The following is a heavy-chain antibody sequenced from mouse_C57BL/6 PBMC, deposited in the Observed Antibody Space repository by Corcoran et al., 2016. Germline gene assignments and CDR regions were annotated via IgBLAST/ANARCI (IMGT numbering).Heavy chain of an antibody. CDR2: INTYSGVP. CDR3: ARFYYGNYSTWFAY. J-gene: IGHJ3*01. CDR1: GYTFTTYG. V-gene: IGHV9-3*01. D-gene: IGHD2-1*01. Sequence: QIQLVQSGPELKKPGETVKISCKASGYTFTTYGMSWVKQAPGKGLKWMGWINTYSGVPTYADDFKGRFAFSLETSASTAYLQINNLKNEDTATYFCARFYYGNYSTWFAYWGQGTLVTVSA.